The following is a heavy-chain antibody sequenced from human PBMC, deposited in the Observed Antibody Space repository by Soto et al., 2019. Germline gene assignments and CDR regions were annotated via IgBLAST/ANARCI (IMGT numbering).Heavy chain of an antibody. J-gene: IGHJ5*02. CDR3: ARARQYCSSSSCYLDP. CDR2: IHHSGST. CDR1: GGYISSNNW. Sequence: LETLSITCAVSGGYISSNNWWNWVRQPPGKGLEWIGEIHHSGSTNYNPSLKSRVTISVDKSKNQFSLKLNSVTAADTAVYYCARARQYCSSSSCYLDPWGQGTLVTVSS. V-gene: IGHV4-4*02. D-gene: IGHD2-2*01.